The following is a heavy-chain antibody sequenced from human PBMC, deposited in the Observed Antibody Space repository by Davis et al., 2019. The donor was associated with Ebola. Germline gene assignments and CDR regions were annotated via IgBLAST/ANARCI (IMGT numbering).Heavy chain of an antibody. CDR1: GFTFSNYW. J-gene: IGHJ4*02. D-gene: IGHD6-13*01. Sequence: GESLKISCVSSGFTFSNYWMSWVRQAPGKGLEWVANIKQDGSEKYYVDAVKGRFTISRDNAKNSLYLQMDSLRPDDTAVFYCAKALRRISATAPYFDFWGQGALVTVSS. V-gene: IGHV3-7*01. CDR2: IKQDGSEK. CDR3: AKALRRISATAPYFDF.